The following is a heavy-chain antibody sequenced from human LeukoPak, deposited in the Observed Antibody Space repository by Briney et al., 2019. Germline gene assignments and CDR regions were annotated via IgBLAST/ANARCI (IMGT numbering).Heavy chain of an antibody. V-gene: IGHV1-46*01. Sequence: ASVKVSCKASGYTFTSYYMHWVRQAPGQGLEWMGIINPSGGSTSYAQKFQGRVTMTRDMSTSTVYMELSSLRSEDTAVYYCAREGGSYLFDYWGQGTLVTVSS. CDR3: AREGGSYLFDY. D-gene: IGHD1-26*01. CDR1: GYTFTSYY. J-gene: IGHJ4*02. CDR2: INPSGGST.